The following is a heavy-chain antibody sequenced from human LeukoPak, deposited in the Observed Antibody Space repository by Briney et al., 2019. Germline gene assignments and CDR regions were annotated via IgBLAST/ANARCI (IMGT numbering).Heavy chain of an antibody. J-gene: IGHJ4*02. D-gene: IGHD2-2*01. CDR2: IYHIGST. Sequence: PSETLSLTCGVSGYSISRGYYWAWIRQPPGKGLEYIGTIYHIGSTYYNPSLESRVTISVDTSKNQFSLKLSSVTAADTAVYYCARGTKPYCSTVDQWGQGTLVTVSS. CDR1: GYSISRGYY. V-gene: IGHV4-38-2*01. CDR3: ARGTKPYCSTVDQ.